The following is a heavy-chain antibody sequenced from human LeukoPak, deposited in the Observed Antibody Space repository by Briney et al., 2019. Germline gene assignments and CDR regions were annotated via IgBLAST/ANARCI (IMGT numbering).Heavy chain of an antibody. CDR3: ARSAFTTGRFDY. V-gene: IGHV4-59*12. CDR1: GGSISTYY. Sequence: SETLSLTCTVSGGSISTYYWSWIRQPPGKALEWIGYIFYSGRTYYNPSLKSRLTISIDTSKELFSLNLTSVTAADTAVYYCARSAFTTGRFDYWAQGTLVTVSS. J-gene: IGHJ4*02. CDR2: IFYSGRT. D-gene: IGHD3-10*01.